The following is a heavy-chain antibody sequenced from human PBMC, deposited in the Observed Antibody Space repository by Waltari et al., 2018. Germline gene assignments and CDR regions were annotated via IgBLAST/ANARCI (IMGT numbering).Heavy chain of an antibody. CDR3: ARGDGGSGLGASDI. D-gene: IGHD3-3*01. CDR1: GLTFRNHG. CDR2: IWYDGSNK. V-gene: IGHV3-33*01. J-gene: IGHJ3*02. Sequence: QVQLVESGGGVVQSGRSLSISCVGSGLTFRNHGMNWVRQAPGKGLEWVAGIWYDGSNKNYVDSVKGRFTISRDNSKNTLYLEMNSLRAEDTAVYFCARGDGGSGLGASDIWGQGTMVTVSS.